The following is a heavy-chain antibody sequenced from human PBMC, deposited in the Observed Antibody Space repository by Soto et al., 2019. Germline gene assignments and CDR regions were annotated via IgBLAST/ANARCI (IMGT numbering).Heavy chain of an antibody. D-gene: IGHD3-16*02. CDR1: GFTFSDSG. J-gene: IGHJ4*02. CDR2: IWSDGSDK. Sequence: QVQLVESGGGVVQPGRSLRLSCEASGFTFSDSGMHWVRQAPGKGLEWVAVIWSDGSDKDYADSVKDRFIISRDNSKSTLFVQMNSLRAHDTAVYYCEGSNRFCRSSGWGGGFDYWGQGVLVTASS. V-gene: IGHV3-33*01. CDR3: EGSNRFCRSSGWGGGFDY.